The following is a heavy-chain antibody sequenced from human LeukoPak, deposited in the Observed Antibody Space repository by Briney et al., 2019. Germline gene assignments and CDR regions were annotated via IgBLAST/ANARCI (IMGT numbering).Heavy chain of an antibody. CDR2: TWYDGSNK. V-gene: IGHV3-33*01. Sequence: PGGSLRLSRATSVFSFSIYGTHWGRHAQGKGLERGAHTWYDGSNKNYADSVKGRFTISRDNSKNTLYLQMNSLRGEDTAVYYCARGGLTIAEATTSWYLDYWGQGTLVTVSS. CDR1: VFSFSIYG. CDR3: ARGGLTIAEATTSWYLDY. D-gene: IGHD1-26*01. J-gene: IGHJ4*02.